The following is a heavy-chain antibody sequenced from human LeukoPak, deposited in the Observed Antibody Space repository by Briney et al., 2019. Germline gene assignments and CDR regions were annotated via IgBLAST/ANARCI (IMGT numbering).Heavy chain of an antibody. J-gene: IGHJ5*02. Sequence: SETLSLTCTVSGGSISSISYYWGWIRQPPGKGLEWIGSIYYSGSTYYNSSRKSRVTITVDTSKNQFSLKLSSVTATDTAVYYCARRSNTAMATDWFDPWGQGTLVTVSS. D-gene: IGHD5-18*01. CDR1: GGSISSISYY. V-gene: IGHV4-39*01. CDR3: ARRSNTAMATDWFDP. CDR2: IYYSGST.